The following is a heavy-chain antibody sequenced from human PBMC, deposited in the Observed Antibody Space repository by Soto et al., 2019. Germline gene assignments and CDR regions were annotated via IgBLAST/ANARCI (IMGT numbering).Heavy chain of an antibody. CDR3: ARTDTAMASDY. CDR2: IYYSGST. V-gene: IGHV4-59*08. Sequence: SETLSLTCTVSGGSISSYYWSWIRQPPGKGLEWIGYIYYSGSTNYNPSLKSRVTISVDTSKNQFSLKLSSVTAADTAVYYCARTDTAMASDYWGQGTLVTVS. J-gene: IGHJ4*02. D-gene: IGHD5-18*01. CDR1: GGSISSYY.